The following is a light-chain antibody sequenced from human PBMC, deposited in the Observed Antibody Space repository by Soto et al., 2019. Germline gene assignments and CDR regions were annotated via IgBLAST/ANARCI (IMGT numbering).Light chain of an antibody. Sequence: QSALTQPASVSGSAGQSITISCSGTMRDVGAYNLVSWYQQHPGTAPKLIIYEVSYRPSGISSRFSGSRSGNTASLTISGLQSDDEGDYYCSAFTASRTLVFGGGTKLTVL. CDR1: MRDVGAYNL. CDR3: SAFTASRTLV. J-gene: IGLJ3*02. V-gene: IGLV2-14*01. CDR2: EVS.